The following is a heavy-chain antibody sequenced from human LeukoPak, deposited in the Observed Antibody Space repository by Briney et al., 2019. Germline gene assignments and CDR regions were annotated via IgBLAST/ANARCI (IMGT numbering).Heavy chain of an antibody. CDR2: TYHNGNT. CDR1: GGSISSGGYS. Sequence: SQTLSLTCAVSGGSISSGGYSWSWIRQPPGTGLEWIGYTYHNGNTYYSPSLKSRVTISVDTSKNQFSLKLSSVTDADTAVYYCARMGALRGVIIRPETRYYYYYGMDVWGQGTTVTVSS. CDR3: ARMGALRGVIIRPETRYYYYYGMDV. D-gene: IGHD3-10*01. V-gene: IGHV4-30-2*01. J-gene: IGHJ6*02.